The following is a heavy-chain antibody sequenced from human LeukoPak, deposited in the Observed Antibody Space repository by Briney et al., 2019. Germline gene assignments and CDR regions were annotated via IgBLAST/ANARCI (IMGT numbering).Heavy chain of an antibody. CDR2: IYYSGNT. CDR1: GRSLTSDS. V-gene: IGHV4-59*01. CDR3: ARGKDYYDSSGLFLYAVDI. D-gene: IGHD3-22*01. Sequence: TSETLSLPCTVSGRSLTSDSWRWIRQPPGKGLEWIGYIYYSGNTISHPSLKSRAPLSVDTSKNQISLKPTSVTAADTAVYYYARGKDYYDSSGLFLYAVDIWGQGTMVSVSS. J-gene: IGHJ3*02.